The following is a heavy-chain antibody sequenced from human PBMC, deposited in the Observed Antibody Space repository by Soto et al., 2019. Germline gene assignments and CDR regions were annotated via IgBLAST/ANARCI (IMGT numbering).Heavy chain of an antibody. J-gene: IGHJ4*02. CDR3: ARLIVRATDEYYFDY. Sequence: PSETLSLTCNVSGGSISSSRSYWAWFRQPPGKELEWIANIFYAGNTYYNPSLKSRVTVSVDTSKNQFSLKLSSVTAADTAVYYCARLIVRATDEYYFDYWGQGTLVTVSS. CDR1: GGSISSSRSY. D-gene: IGHD1-26*01. V-gene: IGHV4-39*01. CDR2: IFYAGNT.